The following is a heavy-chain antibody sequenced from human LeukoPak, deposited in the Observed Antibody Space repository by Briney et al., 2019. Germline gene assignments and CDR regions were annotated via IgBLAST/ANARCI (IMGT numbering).Heavy chain of an antibody. CDR2: INHSGST. CDR1: GGSFSGYY. CDR3: ARGPGCSWCYDYWSGARPWYYMDV. J-gene: IGHJ6*03. V-gene: IGHV4-34*01. Sequence: SETLSLTCAVYGGSFSGYYWSWIRQPPGKGLEWIGEINHSGSTNYNPSLKSRVTISVDTSKNQFSLKMSSVTAADTAVYHCARGPGCSWCYDYWSGARPWYYMDVWGKGTTATVSS. D-gene: IGHD3-3*01.